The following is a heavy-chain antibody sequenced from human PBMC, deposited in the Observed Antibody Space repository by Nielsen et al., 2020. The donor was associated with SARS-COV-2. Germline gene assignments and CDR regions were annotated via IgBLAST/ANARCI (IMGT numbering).Heavy chain of an antibody. D-gene: IGHD3-10*01. CDR2: ISGSGGST. CDR1: GFTFSSYA. CDR3: ASRGGGY. V-gene: IGHV3-23*01. J-gene: IGHJ4*02. Sequence: GGSLRLSCPPSGFTFSSYAMSWVRQAPGKGLEWVSAISGSGGSTYYADSVTGRFTISRDNSKNTLYLQMNSLRVEDTAVYYCASRGGGYWGQGTLVTVSS.